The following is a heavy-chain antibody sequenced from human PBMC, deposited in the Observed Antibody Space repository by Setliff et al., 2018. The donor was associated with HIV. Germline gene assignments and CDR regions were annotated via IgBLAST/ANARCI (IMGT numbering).Heavy chain of an antibody. J-gene: IGHJ4*02. D-gene: IGHD2-15*01. CDR3: ARDDWTCSDGTCFPITFDH. CDR1: GFTFSTYS. CDR2: ISRSGDTI. V-gene: IGHV3-48*01. Sequence: GGSLRLSCAASGFTFSTYSMNWVRQAPGKGLEWVPYISRSGDTIDYADSVKGRFTISRDNAKNSVSLQMNSLRVEDTAVYYCARDDWTCSDGTCFPITFDHWGQGTLVTVSS.